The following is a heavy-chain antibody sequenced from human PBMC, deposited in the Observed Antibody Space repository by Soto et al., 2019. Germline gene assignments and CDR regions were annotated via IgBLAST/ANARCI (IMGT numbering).Heavy chain of an antibody. CDR2: ISGSGGST. CDR1: GFTFSSYA. CDR3: AKDASYVDIVATILDAFDI. Sequence: PGGSLRHSCAASGFTFSSYAMSWVRQAPGKGLEWVSAISGSGGSTYYADSVKGRFTISRDNSKNTLYLQMNSLRAEDTAVYYCAKDASYVDIVATILDAFDIWGQGTMVTVSS. J-gene: IGHJ3*02. D-gene: IGHD5-12*01. V-gene: IGHV3-23*01.